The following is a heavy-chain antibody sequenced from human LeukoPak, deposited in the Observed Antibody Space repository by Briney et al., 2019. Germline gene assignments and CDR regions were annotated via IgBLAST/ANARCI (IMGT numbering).Heavy chain of an antibody. D-gene: IGHD3-3*01. CDR3: AKVGDDFWSGYPGY. J-gene: IGHJ4*02. Sequence: PGGSLRLSCAASGFTFSSYGMHWVRQAPGKGLEWVAFIRYDVSNKYYADSVKGRFTISRDTSKNTLYLQMNSLRAEDTAVYYCAKVGDDFWSGYPGYWGQGTLVTGSS. CDR1: GFTFSSYG. V-gene: IGHV3-30*02. CDR2: IRYDVSNK.